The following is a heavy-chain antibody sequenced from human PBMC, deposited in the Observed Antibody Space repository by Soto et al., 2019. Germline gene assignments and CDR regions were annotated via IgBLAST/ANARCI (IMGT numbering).Heavy chain of an antibody. CDR2: ISAYNGNT. CDR1: GDTFTRYG. Sequence: SVKVSCTASGDTFTRYGISWVRQAPGQGLEWMGWISAYNGNTNYAQKLQGRFTMTTDTSTSTAYMELRSLRSDDTAVYYCARGGSGWNDAFDIWRQGTMVTVS. J-gene: IGHJ3*02. CDR3: ARGGSGWNDAFDI. D-gene: IGHD6-19*01. V-gene: IGHV1-18*04.